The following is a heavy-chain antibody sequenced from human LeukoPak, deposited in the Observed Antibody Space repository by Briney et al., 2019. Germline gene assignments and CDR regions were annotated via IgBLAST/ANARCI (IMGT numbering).Heavy chain of an antibody. D-gene: IGHD2-15*01. CDR1: GGSISSSSYY. CDR3: ARQARNYCSGGSCKNGDFDY. V-gene: IGHV4-39*01. J-gene: IGHJ4*02. Sequence: SETLSLTCTVSGGSISSSSYYWGWIRQPPGQGLEWIGSIYYSGSTYYNPSLKSRVTISVDTSKNQFSLKLSSVTAADTAVYYCARQARNYCSGGSCKNGDFDYWGQGTLVTVSS. CDR2: IYYSGST.